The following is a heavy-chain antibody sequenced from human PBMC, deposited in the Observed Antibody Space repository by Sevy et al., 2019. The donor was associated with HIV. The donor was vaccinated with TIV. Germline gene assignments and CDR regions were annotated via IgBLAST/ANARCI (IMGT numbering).Heavy chain of an antibody. Sequence: GGSLRLSCAASGFTFSSFAMSWVRQVPGKGLEWVSSINGRGGSTYYADSVKGRVTLSRDNSKNTLFLQMDSLRAEDTAIYYCARPSCRIAASSAAFFDYWGQGTLVTVSS. D-gene: IGHD6-13*01. CDR1: GFTFSSFA. V-gene: IGHV3-23*01. CDR2: INGRGGST. J-gene: IGHJ4*02. CDR3: ARPSCRIAASSAAFFDY.